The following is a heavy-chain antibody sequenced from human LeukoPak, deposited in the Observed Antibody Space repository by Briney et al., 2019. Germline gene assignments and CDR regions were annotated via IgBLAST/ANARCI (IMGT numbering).Heavy chain of an antibody. D-gene: IGHD6-13*01. CDR1: GGSCSGYY. CDR3: ARVYRPRFGSSLRLFAFDI. CDR2: INHSGST. V-gene: IGHV4-34*01. J-gene: IGHJ3*02. Sequence: PSETLSLTCAVYGGSCSGYYWSWIRQPPGKGLEWIGEINHSGSTNYNPSLKSRVTISVDTSKNQFSLKLSSVTAADTAVYYCARVYRPRFGSSLRLFAFDIWGQGTMVTVSS.